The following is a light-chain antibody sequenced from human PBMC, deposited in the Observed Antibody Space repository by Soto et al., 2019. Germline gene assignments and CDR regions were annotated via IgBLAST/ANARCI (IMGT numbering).Light chain of an antibody. CDR3: AAWDDRRSAVV. CDR2: RND. CDR1: SSNIGSNY. J-gene: IGLJ2*01. V-gene: IGLV1-47*01. Sequence: QSVLTQPPSASGTPGQRVTISCSGSSSNIGSNYVYWYQQFPGSAPKLLIYRNDQRPSGVPDRFSGSKSGTSASLAISGPRSEDEADYYCAAWDDRRSAVVFGGGTKVTVL.